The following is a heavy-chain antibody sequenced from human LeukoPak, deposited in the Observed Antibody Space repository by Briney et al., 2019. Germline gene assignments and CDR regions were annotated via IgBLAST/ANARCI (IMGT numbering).Heavy chain of an antibody. CDR3: ASSRGPSSSWSFDS. J-gene: IGHJ4*02. V-gene: IGHV4-59*01. CDR2: IYYSGTT. D-gene: IGHD6-13*01. Sequence: SETLSLTCTVSGASISSYYWSWLRQSPGKGLEWIGYIYYSGTTNYNPSLKSRVTISVDTSKNQFSLRLNSVTAADSAVYFCASSRGPSSSWSFDSWGQGILVTVSS. CDR1: GASISSYY.